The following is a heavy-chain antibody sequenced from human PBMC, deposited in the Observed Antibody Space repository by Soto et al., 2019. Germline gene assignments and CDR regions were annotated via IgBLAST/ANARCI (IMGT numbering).Heavy chain of an antibody. V-gene: IGHV3-30-3*01. D-gene: IGHD6-19*01. J-gene: IGHJ4*02. CDR3: ARAPGHSVTSSGWPIAY. Sequence: QVQLVESGGGVVQPGRSLRLSCAASGFTFSDYAMYWVRQAPGKGLEWVSVISFDGNIKYYTCSVKGRFTISRDNSKNTLHLQVNSLRPGDTALYYCARAPGHSVTSSGWPIAYWRQGALVTASS. CDR2: ISFDGNIK. CDR1: GFTFSDYA.